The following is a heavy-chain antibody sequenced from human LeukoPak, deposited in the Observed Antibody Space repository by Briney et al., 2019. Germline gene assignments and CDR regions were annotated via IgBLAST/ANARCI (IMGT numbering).Heavy chain of an antibody. V-gene: IGHV4-4*07. J-gene: IGHJ5*02. D-gene: IGHD6-13*01. Sequence: PSETLSLTCTVSGGSISGYHWSWIRQPAGKGLEWIGRIYSSGSTIYNPSLKSRVTVSVDTSKNQFSLKLNSVTAADTAVYYCARDASGYTTNWFDPWGQGTLVTVSS. CDR3: ARDASGYTTNWFDP. CDR1: GGSISGYH. CDR2: IYSSGST.